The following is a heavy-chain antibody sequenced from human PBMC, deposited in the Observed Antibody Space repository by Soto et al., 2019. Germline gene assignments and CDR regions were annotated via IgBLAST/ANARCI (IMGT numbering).Heavy chain of an antibody. CDR3: AREMTTVTIPHDAFDI. D-gene: IGHD4-4*01. V-gene: IGHV3-30-3*01. CDR1: VFTVSSYA. Sequence: GGSLRRSGAASVFTVSSYAMHWVRQGPGKGLEWVAVISYDGSNKYYADSVKGRFTISRDNSKNTLYLQMNSLRAEDTAVYYCAREMTTVTIPHDAFDIWGQGTMVTVSS. CDR2: ISYDGSNK. J-gene: IGHJ3*02.